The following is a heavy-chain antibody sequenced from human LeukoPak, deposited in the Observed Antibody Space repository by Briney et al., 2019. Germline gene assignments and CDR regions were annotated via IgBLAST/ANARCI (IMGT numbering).Heavy chain of an antibody. V-gene: IGHV4-34*01. CDR3: ARLRPIGAFDI. Sequence: PSETPSLTCAVYGGSFSGYYWSWIRQPPGKGLEWIGEINHSGSTNYNPSLKSRVTISVDTSKNQFSLKLSSVTAADTAVYYCARLRPIGAFDIWGQGTMVTVSS. CDR2: INHSGST. CDR1: GGSFSGYY. J-gene: IGHJ3*02.